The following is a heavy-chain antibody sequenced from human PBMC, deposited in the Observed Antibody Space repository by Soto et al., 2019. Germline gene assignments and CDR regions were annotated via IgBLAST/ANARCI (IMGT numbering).Heavy chain of an antibody. J-gene: IGHJ3*01. CDR3: ARERGGAIIVGVTGTFDV. CDR2: IIAILGKA. D-gene: IGHD3-22*01. Sequence: QVQLVQSGAEVKKPGSWVKVSCKASGGTFSSYAISWVRQAPGQGLEWMGGIIAILGKANYAEKFQGRVTIPADECTSTAYMEVSSLRSEDTAVYYCARERGGAIIVGVTGTFDVWGQGTLVTVSS. CDR1: GGTFSSYA. V-gene: IGHV1-69*01.